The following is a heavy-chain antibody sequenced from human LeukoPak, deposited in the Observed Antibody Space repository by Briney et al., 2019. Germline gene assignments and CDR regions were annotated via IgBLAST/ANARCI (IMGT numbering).Heavy chain of an antibody. CDR3: ARHLRSFPDC. Sequence: SQTLSLTCTVSGGSISSGGYYWSCIRQPPGKGLEWLGYIYYSGTTNYNPSLKSRLTMSLDTSKKQLSLRLTSVTAADTAVYYCARHLRSFPDCWGKGTLVTVSS. CDR1: GGSISSGGYY. V-gene: IGHV4-30-4*08. J-gene: IGHJ4*02. CDR2: IYYSGTT. D-gene: IGHD3-10*01.